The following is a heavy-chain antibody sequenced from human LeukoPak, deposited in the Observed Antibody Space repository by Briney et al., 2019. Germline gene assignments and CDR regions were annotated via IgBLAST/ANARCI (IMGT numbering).Heavy chain of an antibody. Sequence: ASVKVSCKASGYIFTDYYMHWVRQAPGQELGWMGRINPNSGGTNYAQKFQGRVTMTRDTSISTAYMELSRLRSDDTAVYYCAREIWDSGPWGQGTLVTVSS. CDR2: INPNSGGT. CDR3: AREIWDSGP. D-gene: IGHD3-10*01. V-gene: IGHV1-2*06. CDR1: GYIFTDYY. J-gene: IGHJ5*02.